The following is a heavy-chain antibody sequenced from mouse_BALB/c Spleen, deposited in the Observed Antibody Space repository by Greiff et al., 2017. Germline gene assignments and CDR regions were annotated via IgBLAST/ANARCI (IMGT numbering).Heavy chain of an antibody. CDR2: INSDGGST. D-gene: IGHD2-4*01. CDR3: ARRYDYDGAMDY. Sequence: EVMLVESGGGLVQPGESLKLSCESNEYEFPSHDMSCVRQTPEKRLELVAAINSDGGSTYYPDTMKRRFIISRDNTRKTLYLQRSSLRSEDTALYYCARRYDYDGAMDYWGQGTSVTVSS. CDR1: EYEFPSHD. V-gene: IGHV5-2*01. J-gene: IGHJ4*01.